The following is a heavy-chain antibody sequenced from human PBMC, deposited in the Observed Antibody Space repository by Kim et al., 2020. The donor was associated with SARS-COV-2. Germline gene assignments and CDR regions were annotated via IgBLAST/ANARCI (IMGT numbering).Heavy chain of an antibody. CDR3: AKGGYSGYGGLSYY. CDR1: GFTFSYYV. D-gene: IGHD5-12*01. J-gene: IGHJ4*02. CDR2: IWYDGDNK. Sequence: GGSLRLSCAASGFTFSYYVMHWVRQAPGKGLEWVAVIWYDGDNKYYADSVKGRFTISRDNSKNTLYLQMNSLRAEDTAVYYCAKGGYSGYGGLSYYWGQGALVTVSS. V-gene: IGHV3-33*06.